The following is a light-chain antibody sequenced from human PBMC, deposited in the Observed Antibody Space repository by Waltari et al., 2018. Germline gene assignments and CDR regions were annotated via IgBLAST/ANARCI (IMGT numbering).Light chain of an antibody. CDR2: EAS. V-gene: IGKV1-33*01. J-gene: IGKJ5*01. CDR3: QQYDNLPLT. Sequence: DIQMTQSPSSLSASVRASVTITCQASGDINIYLNWDQQKPGKAPNLLIYEASKLETGVPSRFSGSGSGTDFTFTISSLQPEDIATYYCQQYDNLPLTFGHGTRLEIK. CDR1: GDINIY.